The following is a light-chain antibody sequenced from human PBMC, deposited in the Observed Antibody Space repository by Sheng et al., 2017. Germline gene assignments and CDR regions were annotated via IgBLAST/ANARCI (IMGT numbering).Light chain of an antibody. CDR3: QQRSDWPPFT. CDR1: QSVSSN. V-gene: IGKV3-11*01. Sequence: EIVMTQSPATLSVSPGERATLSCRASQSVSSNLAWYQQKPGQAPRLLIYGASSRATGIPDRFSGSGSGTDFTLTISSLEPEDVAVYYCQQRSDWPPFTFGGGTKVEIK. J-gene: IGKJ4*01. CDR2: GAS.